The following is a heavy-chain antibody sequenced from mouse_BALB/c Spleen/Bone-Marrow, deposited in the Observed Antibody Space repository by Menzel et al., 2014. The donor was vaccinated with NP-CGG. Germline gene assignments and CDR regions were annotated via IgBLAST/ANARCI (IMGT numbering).Heavy chain of an antibody. CDR2: IYPGDGDT. CDR3: ASPYGNYDATDY. V-gene: IGHV1-87*01. J-gene: IGHJ4*01. Sequence: QVQLQQSGAELARPGASVKLSCKASGYTFTSYWMQWVKQRPGQGLQWIGAIYPGDGDTRYTQKFRGKATLTADKSSNTAYMQLSSLTSEDSAAYFCASPYGNYDATDYWGQGTSVTVSS. CDR1: GYTFTSYW. D-gene: IGHD2-1*01.